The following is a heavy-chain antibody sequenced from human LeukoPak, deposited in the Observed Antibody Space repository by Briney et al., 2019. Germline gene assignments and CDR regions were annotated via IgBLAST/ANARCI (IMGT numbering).Heavy chain of an antibody. J-gene: IGHJ4*02. CDR2: INQYGNEE. V-gene: IGHV3-7*01. CDR1: GFTFSTYW. Sequence: PGGSLRLFCAASGFTFSTYWMNWVRQAPGKGLEWVANINQYGNEEYYVDSVKGRFTISRDNGKNSLYLEMNSLRAEDTAVYYCATGTEMDRGVIINGHLDYWGQGTLVTASS. CDR3: ATGTEMDRGVIINGHLDY. D-gene: IGHD3-10*01.